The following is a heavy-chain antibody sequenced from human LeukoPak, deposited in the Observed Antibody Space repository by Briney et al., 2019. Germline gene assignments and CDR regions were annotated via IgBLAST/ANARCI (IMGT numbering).Heavy chain of an antibody. CDR1: GFTFSRYA. V-gene: IGHV3-23*01. CDR2: ISGSGGST. J-gene: IGHJ3*02. D-gene: IGHD3-22*01. CDR3: AKDLTTMIGQGAFDI. Sequence: GGSLRLSCAASGFTFSRYAMSWVRQAPGKGLEWVSAISGSGGSTYYADSVKGRFTTSRDNSKNTLYLQMNSLRAEDTAVYYCAKDLTTMIGQGAFDIWGQGTMVTVSS.